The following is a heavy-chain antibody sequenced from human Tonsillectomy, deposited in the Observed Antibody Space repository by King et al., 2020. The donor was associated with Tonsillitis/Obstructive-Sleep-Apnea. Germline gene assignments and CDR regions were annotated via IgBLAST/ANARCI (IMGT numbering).Heavy chain of an antibody. D-gene: IGHD3-10*01. J-gene: IGHJ3*02. CDR3: ARGSYDSDAFDI. CDR2: IYWDDDK. CDR1: GFSLSTGGVG. V-gene: IGHV2-5*02. Sequence: TLQESGPTLVKPTQTLTLTCTFSGFSLSTGGVGVGWIRQPPGKALEWLALIYWDDDKRYSPSLKSRLTITKNTSKKQVVLTMTNMDPVDTAPYYCARGSYDSDAFDIWGQGTMVTVSS.